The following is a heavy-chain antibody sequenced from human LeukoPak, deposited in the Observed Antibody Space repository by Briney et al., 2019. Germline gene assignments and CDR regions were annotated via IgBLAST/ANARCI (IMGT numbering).Heavy chain of an antibody. CDR1: GGSISSGGYY. CDR3: ARARSGVLEWLSLYYMDV. V-gene: IGHV4-31*03. CDR2: IYYSGST. D-gene: IGHD3-3*01. Sequence: SQNLSLICTVSGGSISSGGYYWSWISQHPGKGLEWIGYIYYSGSTYYNPSLKSRVTISVDTSKNQFSLKLSSVTAADTAVYYCARARSGVLEWLSLYYMDVWGKGTTVTVSS. J-gene: IGHJ6*03.